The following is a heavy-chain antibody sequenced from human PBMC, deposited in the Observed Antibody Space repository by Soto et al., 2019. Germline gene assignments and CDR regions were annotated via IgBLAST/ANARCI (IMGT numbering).Heavy chain of an antibody. Sequence: QVQIQESGPGMVKPSETLSLMCSVTGVSISSYDLNWVRQSIGKGLEWIGRLHVSGSTNYNPSLKGRVTMSVDTSKNQFFLRLTSVTAADTAVYYCARDREWLVDFWGQGTLVTVSP. V-gene: IGHV4-4*07. CDR3: ARDREWLVDF. CDR1: GVSISSYD. D-gene: IGHD6-19*01. CDR2: LHVSGST. J-gene: IGHJ4*02.